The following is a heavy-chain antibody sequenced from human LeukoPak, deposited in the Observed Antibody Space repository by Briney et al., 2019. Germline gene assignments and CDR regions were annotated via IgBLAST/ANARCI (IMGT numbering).Heavy chain of an antibody. CDR1: GFTFSSYG. Sequence: GGSLRLSCVGSGFTFSSYGIHWVRQLPGKGPEWVAIISYDGSSEFYADSVKGRFKISRDNSKNTVNLQMNSLGVEDTAVYYCAKGLGPLVRGVVPRTYYVDVWGRGTTVTVSS. D-gene: IGHD3-10*01. J-gene: IGHJ6*03. CDR2: ISYDGSSE. CDR3: AKGLGPLVRGVVPRTYYVDV. V-gene: IGHV3-30*18.